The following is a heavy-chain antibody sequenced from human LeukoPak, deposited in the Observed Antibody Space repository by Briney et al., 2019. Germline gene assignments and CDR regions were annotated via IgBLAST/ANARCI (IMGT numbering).Heavy chain of an antibody. CDR3: ARDGLDYGGNSAGWFDP. Sequence: SETLSLTCTVSGGSISRYYWSWIRQPPGKGLEWIGYIYYSGSTSYNSSLKSRATISLDTPKNQFSLRLSSVTAADTAVYYCARDGLDYGGNSAGWFDPWGQGTLVTVSS. CDR2: IYYSGST. V-gene: IGHV4-59*01. J-gene: IGHJ5*02. D-gene: IGHD4-23*01. CDR1: GGSISRYY.